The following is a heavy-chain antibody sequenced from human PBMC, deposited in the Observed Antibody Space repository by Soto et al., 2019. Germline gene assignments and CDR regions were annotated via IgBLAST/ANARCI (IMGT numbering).Heavy chain of an antibody. V-gene: IGHV3-74*01. CDR1: GFTLSSYW. Sequence: GGSLSLSCAASGFTLSSYWMHWVRQAPGKGLVWVSRINSDGKITSYADSVKGRFTISTDNAKDTLYLQMNSLRAEDMAVYYCARSGYGGVAFDIWGQGTMVTVSS. D-gene: IGHD4-17*01. CDR2: INSDGKIT. CDR3: ARSGYGGVAFDI. J-gene: IGHJ3*02.